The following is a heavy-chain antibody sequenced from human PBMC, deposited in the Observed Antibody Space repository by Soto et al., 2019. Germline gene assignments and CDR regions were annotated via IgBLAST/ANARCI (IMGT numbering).Heavy chain of an antibody. CDR1: GGSVRSPDW. V-gene: IGHV4-4*02. J-gene: IGHJ5*01. D-gene: IGHD1-1*01. CDR2: VHISGHS. CDR3: ARVRQGCSANNCYFDP. Sequence: SETLSLTCTLSGGSVRSPDWWNWVRQSPDKGLEWIAEVHISGHSNYNPSPRSRVSVSIDSSKNQFYLNLNSVTAADAAIYYCARVRQGCSANNCYFDPWGQGTQVTVSS.